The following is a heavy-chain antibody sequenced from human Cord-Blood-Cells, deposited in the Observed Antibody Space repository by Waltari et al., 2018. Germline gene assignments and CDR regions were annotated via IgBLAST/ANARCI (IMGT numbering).Heavy chain of an antibody. CDR2: IYYSGGT. V-gene: IGHV4-39*01. CDR3: ARHVGIAARPDWYFDL. CDR1: GGSISSSSYY. J-gene: IGHJ2*01. Sequence: QLQMQESGPGLVKPSETLSLTCTVSGGSISSSSYYWGWIRQPPGKGLEWIGSIYYSGGTSYNPSLKSRVTISVDTSKNQFSLKLSSVTAADTAVYYCARHVGIAARPDWYFDLWGRGTLVTVSS. D-gene: IGHD6-6*01.